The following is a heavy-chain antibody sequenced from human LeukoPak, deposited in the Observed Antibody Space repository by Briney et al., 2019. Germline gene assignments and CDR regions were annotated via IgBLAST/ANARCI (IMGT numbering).Heavy chain of an antibody. J-gene: IGHJ4*02. CDR1: GLTFSSYS. CDR2: ISYDGSNR. V-gene: IGHV3-30*18. CDR3: AKDSLVESGWYYFDY. D-gene: IGHD6-19*01. Sequence: PGGSLRLSCAASGLTFSSYSMNWVRQAPGKGLEWVAVISYDGSNRYYADSVKGRFTISRDNSKNTLYLQMNSLRAEDTAVYYCAKDSLVESGWYYFDYWGQGTLVTVSS.